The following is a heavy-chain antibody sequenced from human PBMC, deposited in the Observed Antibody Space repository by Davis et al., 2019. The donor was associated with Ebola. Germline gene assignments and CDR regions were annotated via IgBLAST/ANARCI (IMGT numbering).Heavy chain of an antibody. CDR2: INVYNGHT. Sequence: AASVKVSCKASGYTFTTYGISWVRQAPGQGLEWIGRINVYNGHTNYAQNFQGRVTVSTDTSTSIAYMELRSLRSDDTALYYCARDATTVTTIWFDPWGQGTLVTVSS. V-gene: IGHV1-18*01. CDR1: GYTFTTYG. CDR3: ARDATTVTTIWFDP. J-gene: IGHJ5*02. D-gene: IGHD4-17*01.